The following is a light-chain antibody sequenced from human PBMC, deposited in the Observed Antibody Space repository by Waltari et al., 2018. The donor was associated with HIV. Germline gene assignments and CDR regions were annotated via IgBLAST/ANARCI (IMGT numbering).Light chain of an antibody. CDR3: MQALQTPLT. V-gene: IGKV2-28*01. CDR2: LGS. J-gene: IGKJ4*01. Sequence: DIEMTQSPLSLPVTHGAPASISCRSSQSLLHSNGYNYLDWYLQKPGQSPQLLIYLGSNRASGVPDRFSGSGSGTDFTLKVSRVEAEDVGVYYCMQALQTPLTFGGGTKVEIK. CDR1: QSLLHSNGYNY.